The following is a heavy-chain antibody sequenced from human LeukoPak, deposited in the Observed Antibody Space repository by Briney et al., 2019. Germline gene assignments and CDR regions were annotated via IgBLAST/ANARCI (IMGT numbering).Heavy chain of an antibody. V-gene: IGHV4-39*01. J-gene: IGHJ4*02. CDR3: ASANFGDYVF. D-gene: IGHD4-17*01. Sequence: SETLSLTCTVSGVSIGGSSYYWGWIRQPPGKGLEWIGRINANGNTHYNPSLKSRVTISVDTSINQFSLRVISVTAADTALYYCASANFGDYVFWGQGTLVTVSS. CDR2: INANGNT. CDR1: GVSIGGSSYY.